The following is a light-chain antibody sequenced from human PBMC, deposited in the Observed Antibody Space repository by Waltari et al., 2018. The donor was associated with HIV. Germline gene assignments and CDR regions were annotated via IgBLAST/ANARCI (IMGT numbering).Light chain of an antibody. J-gene: IGKJ5*01. CDR2: AAS. Sequence: DIQMTQSPSSLSASVGDRVTITCRASQGIDNFLAWFQQTPGRAPKSLIHAASTLQSGVPSRCSGSGSGTHFTLTINSLQPEDFATYYCQQYKTYPITFGQGTRLEIK. CDR1: QGIDNF. V-gene: IGKV1-16*01. CDR3: QQYKTYPIT.